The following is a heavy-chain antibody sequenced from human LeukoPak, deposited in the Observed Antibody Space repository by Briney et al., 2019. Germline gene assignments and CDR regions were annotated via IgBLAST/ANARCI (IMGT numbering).Heavy chain of an antibody. Sequence: GGSLRLSCAASGFTVSSNYMSWVRQAPGKGLEWVSVIYNGGSTYYADSVKGRFTISRDNSKNKLSLQMNSLRAEDTAVYYCARGHSSDAFDIWGQGTMVTVSS. J-gene: IGHJ3*02. CDR1: GFTVSSNY. D-gene: IGHD2-15*01. CDR2: IYNGGST. V-gene: IGHV3-66*02. CDR3: ARGHSSDAFDI.